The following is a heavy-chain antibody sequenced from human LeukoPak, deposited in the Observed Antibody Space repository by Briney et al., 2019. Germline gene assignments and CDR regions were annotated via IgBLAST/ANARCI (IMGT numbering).Heavy chain of an antibody. J-gene: IGHJ4*02. D-gene: IGHD2-2*01. CDR3: AKARRGSTSEPIDY. CDR1: GFTFNNYA. Sequence: GGSLRLSCAASGFTFNNYAMTWVRQAPGKGLEWVSAISTSGGNTYYADSVKGRFSISRDNSMNTLYLQMNSLRADDTAVYYCAKARRGSTSEPIDYWGQGTLVTVSS. CDR2: ISTSGGNT. V-gene: IGHV3-23*01.